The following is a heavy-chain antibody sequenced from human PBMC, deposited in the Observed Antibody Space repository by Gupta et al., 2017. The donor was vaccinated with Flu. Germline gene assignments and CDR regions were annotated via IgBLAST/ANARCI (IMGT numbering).Heavy chain of an antibody. CDR2: INPNSGIT. V-gene: IGHV1-2*02. D-gene: IGHD6-19*01. CDR3: ATFGQAHSDWYVGLRDY. J-gene: IGHJ4*02. Sequence: VRQAPGQGLECMGWINPNSGITDNAQMFQGRVTMTRDTSISTAYMELSRLRFDDTAIYYCATFGQAHSDWYVGLRDYWGQGTLVTVSS.